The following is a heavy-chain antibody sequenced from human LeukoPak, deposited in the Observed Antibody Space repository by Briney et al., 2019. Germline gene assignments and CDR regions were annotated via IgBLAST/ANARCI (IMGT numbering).Heavy chain of an antibody. CDR3: ARAAYDSNGYTANHDY. J-gene: IGHJ4*02. Sequence: GGSPRLSCAASGFTVSSCYMSWVRQAPGKGLEWVSVLYSDGSTYYADSVKGRFTISRDNSRDMLFLQMNNLRAEDTAFYYCARAAYDSNGYTANHDYWGQGTLVTVSS. V-gene: IGHV3-53*01. D-gene: IGHD3-22*01. CDR1: GFTVSSCY. CDR2: LYSDGST.